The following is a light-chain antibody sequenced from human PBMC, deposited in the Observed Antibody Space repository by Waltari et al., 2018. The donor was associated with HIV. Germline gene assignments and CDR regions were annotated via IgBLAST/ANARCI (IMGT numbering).Light chain of an antibody. Sequence: DIQMTQSPSSVSASVGDSVTIHGRPGQGISTWLAWYHQKPGKASNLLVYAASSMQSGVQSRFIGSGSGTDFTRTTSSLQPEDFATYYCQQANSVPPTVGQGTRLEMK. CDR2: AAS. V-gene: IGKV1-12*01. J-gene: IGKJ5*01. CDR1: QGISTW. CDR3: QQANSVPPT.